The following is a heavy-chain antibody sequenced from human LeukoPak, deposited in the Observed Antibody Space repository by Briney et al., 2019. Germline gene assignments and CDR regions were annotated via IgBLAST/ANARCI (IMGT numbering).Heavy chain of an antibody. Sequence: SETLSLTCTVSGGSISSSSFYWGWIRQPPGKGLEWIGSIFYSGNTYYTPSLQSRVTMSLDTSKSQFSLSLTSVTAADTAVYYCARQTAVVEPTDPNWFDSWGQGTLVTVSS. J-gene: IGHJ5*01. CDR3: ARQTAVVEPTDPNWFDS. D-gene: IGHD4-23*01. CDR1: GGSISSSSFY. CDR2: IFYSGNT. V-gene: IGHV4-39*07.